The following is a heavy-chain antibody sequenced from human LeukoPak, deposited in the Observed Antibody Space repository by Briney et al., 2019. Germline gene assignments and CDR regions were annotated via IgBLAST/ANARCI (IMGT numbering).Heavy chain of an antibody. CDR3: ARAPRWVTTIDY. D-gene: IGHD4-17*01. CDR1: GGSFSGYY. Sequence: SETLSLTCAVYGGSFSGYYWSWIRQPPGKGLEWIGEINHSGSTNYNPSLKSRVTISVDTSKNQLSLKLSSVTAADTAVYYCARAPRWVTTIDYWGQGTLVTVSS. V-gene: IGHV4-34*01. J-gene: IGHJ4*02. CDR2: INHSGST.